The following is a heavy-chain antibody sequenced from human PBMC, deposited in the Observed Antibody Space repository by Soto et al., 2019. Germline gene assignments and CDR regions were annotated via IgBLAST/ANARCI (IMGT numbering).Heavy chain of an antibody. V-gene: IGHV4-34*01. CDR1: GGSFSGYY. CDR2: INHSGRT. J-gene: IGHJ4*02. Sequence: QVQLQQWGAGLLKPSETLSLTCAVYGGSFSGYYWSWIRQPPGKGLEWIGEINHSGRTNYSPSLKSRVTISVDTSKNQFSLKLSSVTAADTAVYYCTRGLWFLPVNWGQGTLVTVSS. D-gene: IGHD2-21*01. CDR3: TRGLWFLPVN.